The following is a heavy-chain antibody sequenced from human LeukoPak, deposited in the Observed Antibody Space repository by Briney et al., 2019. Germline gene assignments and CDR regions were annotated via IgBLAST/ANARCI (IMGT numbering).Heavy chain of an antibody. CDR2: MNQDGSEN. Sequence: GGSLRLSCGFSGFTFSSYWMSWVRQAPGKGLEWVANMNQDGSENYYVDSVKGRFTISRDNAKNSLYLQMNSLRVEDTAVYYCARGRPLDYWGQGTLVTVSS. J-gene: IGHJ4*02. V-gene: IGHV3-7*01. CDR1: GFTFSSYW. CDR3: ARGRPLDY.